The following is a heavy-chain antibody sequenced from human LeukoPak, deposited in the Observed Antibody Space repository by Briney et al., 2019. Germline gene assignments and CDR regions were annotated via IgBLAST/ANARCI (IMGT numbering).Heavy chain of an antibody. CDR3: ARGVDYYYYYMDV. CDR2: ISRDGSST. V-gene: IGHV3-74*01. CDR1: EFTFSNYW. Sequence: GGSLRLSCAASEFTFSNYWMHWVRQAPGKGLVWVSRISRDGSSTSYADSVKGRFTISRDNAKSTLYLHMNSLRAEDTAVYYCARGVDYYYYYMDVWGKGTTVTVSS. J-gene: IGHJ6*03.